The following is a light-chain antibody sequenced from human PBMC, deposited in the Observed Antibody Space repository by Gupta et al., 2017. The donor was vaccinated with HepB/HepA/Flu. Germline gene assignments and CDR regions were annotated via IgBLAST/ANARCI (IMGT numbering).Light chain of an antibody. V-gene: IGLV2-14*01. CDR3: SSYTSSSTLVV. Sequence: QSALTQPASVSGSAGQSHNISCTGNRSDVGGYNYVSWYQQHPGKAPKLMIYEFSNRPSRVSKSFSGTKSVNTASLTIAGLQAEDEADYYCSSYTSSSTLVVFGGGTKRTGL. CDR2: EFS. CDR1: RSDVGGYNY. J-gene: IGLJ2*01.